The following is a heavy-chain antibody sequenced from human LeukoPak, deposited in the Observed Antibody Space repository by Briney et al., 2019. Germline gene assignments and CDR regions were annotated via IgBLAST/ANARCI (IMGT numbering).Heavy chain of an antibody. J-gene: IGHJ6*03. V-gene: IGHV1-69*05. CDR2: IMPTSGTP. Sequence: ASVKVSCKASGGTFSTNAISWVRQAPGQGLEWMGGIMPTSGTPNYAQKFQGRVTITTDESTSTVYMELSSLRSEDTAVYYCARETGSYIGSYGYYYMDVWGKGTTVTVSS. CDR3: ARETGSYIGSYGYYYMDV. D-gene: IGHD1-26*01. CDR1: GGTFSTNA.